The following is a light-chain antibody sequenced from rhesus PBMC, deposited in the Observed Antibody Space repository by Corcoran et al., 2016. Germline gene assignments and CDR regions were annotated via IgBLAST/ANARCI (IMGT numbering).Light chain of an antibody. V-gene: IGLV2-13*03. J-gene: IGLJ1*01. CDR1: SSDIGGYSR. CDR2: EVT. Sequence: QAAPTQSPSVSGSPGQSVTISCTGTSSDIGGYSRVSWYQQRPGKAPKLMIYEVTQRPSGVSDRFSGSKAGNTASLTISGLQAEDDADYYCSSYTGSGTYIFGAGTRLTVL. CDR3: SSYTGSGTYI.